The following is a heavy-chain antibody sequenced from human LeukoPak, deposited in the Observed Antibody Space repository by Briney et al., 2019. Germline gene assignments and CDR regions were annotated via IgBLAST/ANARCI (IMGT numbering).Heavy chain of an antibody. V-gene: IGHV4-34*01. J-gene: IGHJ4*02. CDR2: INHSGST. CDR1: GGSFSGYY. D-gene: IGHD2-2*01. CDR3: ARGGGVVVVPAASFDY. Sequence: SETLSLTCAVYGGSFSGYYWSWIRQPPGKGLEWIGEINHSGSTNYNPSLKSRVTISVDTSKNQFSLKLSSVTAADTAVYYCARGGGVVVVPAASFDYWGQGTLVTVSS.